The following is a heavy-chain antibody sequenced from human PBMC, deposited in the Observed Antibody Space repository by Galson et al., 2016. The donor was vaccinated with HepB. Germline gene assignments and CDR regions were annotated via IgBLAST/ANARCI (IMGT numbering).Heavy chain of an antibody. J-gene: IGHJ4*02. CDR3: ARYSREGYFIDY. CDR1: GYTFTIYW. V-gene: IGHV5-51*01. CDR2: IYPGDSDT. Sequence: QSGAEVKKPGESLKISCKGSGYTFTIYWISWVRQMSGKGLEWMGIIYPGDSDTRYSPSFQGQVTISVDKSINTAYLQWSSLKASDTAMYYCARYSREGYFIDYWGQGTLVTVSS. D-gene: IGHD5-24*01.